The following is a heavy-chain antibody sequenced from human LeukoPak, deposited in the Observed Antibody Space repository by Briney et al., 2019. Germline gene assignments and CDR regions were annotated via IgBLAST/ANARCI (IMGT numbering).Heavy chain of an antibody. CDR2: ISYDGSIK. J-gene: IGHJ4*02. CDR3: ARERPSMGYFDY. CDR1: GFTFSSYA. V-gene: IGHV3-30-3*01. D-gene: IGHD2/OR15-2a*01. Sequence: GGSLGLSCAASGFTFSSYAMHWVRQAPGKGLEWVALISYDGSIKYYADSVQGRFTFSRDNSKDTLYLQMNSLRAEDTAVYYCARERPSMGYFDYWGQGTLVSVPS.